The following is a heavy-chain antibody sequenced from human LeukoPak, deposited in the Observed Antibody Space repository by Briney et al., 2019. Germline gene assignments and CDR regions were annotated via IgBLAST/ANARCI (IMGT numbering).Heavy chain of an antibody. Sequence: ASVKVSCKASGYTFSGYFMHWVRQAPGQGLEWMGWIYPNSGGTKYAQKFQGRVTMTRDTSISTICMELSSLRSDDTAVYYCARFSGSSNFDYWGQGTRVTVPS. CDR2: IYPNSGGT. V-gene: IGHV1-2*02. CDR1: GYTFSGYF. D-gene: IGHD1-26*01. J-gene: IGHJ4*02. CDR3: ARFSGSSNFDY.